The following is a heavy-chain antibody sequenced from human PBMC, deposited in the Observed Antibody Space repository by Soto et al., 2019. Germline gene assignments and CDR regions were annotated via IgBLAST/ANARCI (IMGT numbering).Heavy chain of an antibody. D-gene: IGHD4-17*01. CDR2: IFSNDEK. CDR1: GFSLSNARMG. CDR3: ARTLHGYGDSDPIYGMDV. V-gene: IGHV2-26*01. J-gene: IGHJ6*02. Sequence: QVTLKESGPVLVNPTETLTLTCTVSGFSLSNARMGVSWIRQPPGKALEWLAHIFSNDEKSYSTSLKSRLTISKDTSKSQVVLTMTNMDPVDTATYYCARTLHGYGDSDPIYGMDVWGQGTTVTVSS.